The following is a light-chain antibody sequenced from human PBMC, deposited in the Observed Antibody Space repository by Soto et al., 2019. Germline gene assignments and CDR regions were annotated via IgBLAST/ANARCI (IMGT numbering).Light chain of an antibody. Sequence: DIQMTQSPSYLSASVGDRVTITCLASQSISSYLNWYQQKPGKAPKLLIYAASSLQSGVPSRFSGSGSGTDFTLTISSLHPDDFATYYCQQSNSYPWTFGQGTKVAIK. CDR3: QQSNSYPWT. CDR2: AAS. J-gene: IGKJ1*01. V-gene: IGKV1-39*01. CDR1: QSISSY.